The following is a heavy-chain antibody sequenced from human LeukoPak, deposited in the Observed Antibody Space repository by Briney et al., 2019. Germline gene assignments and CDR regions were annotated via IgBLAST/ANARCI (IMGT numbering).Heavy chain of an antibody. D-gene: IGHD2-8*01. Sequence: ASVKVSCKASGGTFSSYAISWVRQAPGQGLEWMRGIIPIFGTANYAQKFQGRVTITTDESTSTAYMELSNLRSEDTAVYYCALGCTNGVCSLDYYYMDVWGKGTTVTVSS. J-gene: IGHJ6*03. CDR3: ALGCTNGVCSLDYYYMDV. V-gene: IGHV1-69*05. CDR1: GGTFSSYA. CDR2: IIPIFGTA.